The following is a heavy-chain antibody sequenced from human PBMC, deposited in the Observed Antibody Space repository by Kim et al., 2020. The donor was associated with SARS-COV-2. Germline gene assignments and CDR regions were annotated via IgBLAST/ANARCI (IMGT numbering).Heavy chain of an antibody. CDR1: GFTFSSYG. V-gene: IGHV3-30*18. Sequence: GGSLRLSCAASGFTFSSYGMHWVRQAPGKGLESVAIISYDGNNKYYADSVKGRFTISRDNSKNTLYLQMNSLRAEDTAVYYCAKGASGSYSSYFDYWGQGTLVTVSS. D-gene: IGHD1-26*01. CDR2: ISYDGNNK. CDR3: AKGASGSYSSYFDY. J-gene: IGHJ4*02.